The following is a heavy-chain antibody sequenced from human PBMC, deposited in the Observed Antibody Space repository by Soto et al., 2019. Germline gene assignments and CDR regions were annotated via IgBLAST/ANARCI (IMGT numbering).Heavy chain of an antibody. CDR3: ARESGDWPLNWFDP. D-gene: IGHD2-21*02. CDR1: GFNFSNHW. CDR2: ITSDGKSK. J-gene: IGHJ5*02. Sequence: GGSLRLSCAASGFNFSNHWMHWVRQRPAEGLVWVSRITSDGKSKAYAESVKGRFATSRDNAKNTLYLQMNGLTAEDTAVYYCARESGDWPLNWFDPWGQGTLVTVSS. V-gene: IGHV3-74*01.